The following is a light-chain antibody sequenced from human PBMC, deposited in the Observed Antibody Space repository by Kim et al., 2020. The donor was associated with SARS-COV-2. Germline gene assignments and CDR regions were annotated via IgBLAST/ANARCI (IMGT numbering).Light chain of an antibody. Sequence: VSPGESATLSCRASQSSSSNLAWYPQKPGQAPRLLIYGASTRATGIPGRFSGSGSGTDFTLTISSLQSEDCAVYSCQQYNDWPQTFGQGTKVEIK. CDR3: QQYNDWPQT. J-gene: IGKJ1*01. V-gene: IGKV3-15*01. CDR1: QSSSSN. CDR2: GAS.